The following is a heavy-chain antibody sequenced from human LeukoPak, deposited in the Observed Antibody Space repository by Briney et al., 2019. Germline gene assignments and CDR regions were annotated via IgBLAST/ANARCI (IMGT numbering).Heavy chain of an antibody. J-gene: IGHJ4*02. Sequence: GGSLRLSCAASGFTFSSYWMHWVRQAPGKGLVWVSRINSDGSSTSYADSVKGRFTISRDNAKNTLYLQMNSLRAEDTAVYYCARVRRVRLWDSSGFDYWGQGTLVTVSS. V-gene: IGHV3-74*01. CDR3: ARVRRVRLWDSSGFDY. CDR2: INSDGSST. CDR1: GFTFSSYW. D-gene: IGHD3-22*01.